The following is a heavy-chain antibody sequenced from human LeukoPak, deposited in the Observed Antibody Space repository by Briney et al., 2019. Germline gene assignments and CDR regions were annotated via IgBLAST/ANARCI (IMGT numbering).Heavy chain of an antibody. D-gene: IGHD2-15*01. J-gene: IGHJ6*03. CDR3: APLGGYCSGGTCYSLDV. V-gene: IGHV3-9*01. CDR1: GFTFDDYA. Sequence: PGGSLRLSCAASGFTFDDYAMHWVRQAPGKGLEWVSGISWNSGSIGYADSVKGRFTISRDNPKNTPYLQMNSLRGEDTAVYYCAPLGGYCSGGTCYSLDVWGKGTTVTVSS. CDR2: ISWNSGSI.